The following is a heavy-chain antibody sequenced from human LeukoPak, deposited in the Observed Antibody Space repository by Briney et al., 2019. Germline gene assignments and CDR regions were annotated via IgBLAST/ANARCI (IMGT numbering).Heavy chain of an antibody. Sequence: SETLSLTCTVSGGSISSYYWSWIRQPAGKGLEWIGRIYTSGSTNYNPSLKSRVTMSVDTSKNQFSLQLSSVTAADTAVYYCARELIAARRDYFDYWGQGTLVTVSS. D-gene: IGHD6-6*01. V-gene: IGHV4-4*07. J-gene: IGHJ4*02. CDR2: IYTSGST. CDR1: GGSISSYY. CDR3: ARELIAARRDYFDY.